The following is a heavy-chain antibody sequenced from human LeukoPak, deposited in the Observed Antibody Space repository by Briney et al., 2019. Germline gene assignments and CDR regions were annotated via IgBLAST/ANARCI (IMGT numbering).Heavy chain of an antibody. CDR1: GFTFSSYG. V-gene: IGHV3-30*18. Sequence: PGGSLRLSCAASGFTFSSYGMHWVRQALGKGLEWVAVISYDGSNKYYADSVKGRFTISRDNSKNTLYLQMNSLRAEDTAVYYCAKGGALICSSTSCEHLDYWGQGTLVTVSS. D-gene: IGHD2-2*01. J-gene: IGHJ4*02. CDR3: AKGGALICSSTSCEHLDY. CDR2: ISYDGSNK.